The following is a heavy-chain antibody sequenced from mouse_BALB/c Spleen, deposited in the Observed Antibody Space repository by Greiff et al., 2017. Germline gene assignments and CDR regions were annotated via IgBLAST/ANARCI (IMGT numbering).Heavy chain of an antibody. J-gene: IGHJ4*01. CDR1: GFSLTSYG. CDR3: ARSGYRYDGRAYYAMDY. V-gene: IGHV2-2*02. D-gene: IGHD2-14*01. CDR2: IWSGGST. Sequence: QVQLQQSGPGLVQPSQSLSITCTVSGFSLTSYGVHWVRQSPGKGLEWLGVIWSGGSTDYNAAFISRLSISKDNSKSQVFFKMNSLQANDTAIYYCARSGYRYDGRAYYAMDYWGQGTSGTVSS.